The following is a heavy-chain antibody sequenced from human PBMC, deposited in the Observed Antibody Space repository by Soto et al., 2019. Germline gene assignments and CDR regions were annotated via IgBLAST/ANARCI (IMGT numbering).Heavy chain of an antibody. CDR1: GGLFSSYA. D-gene: IGHD3-22*01. CDR3: ARGGSGYVWFNEF. CDR2: IIPVFSTA. Sequence: ASVKVSCKASGGLFSSYAISWVRQAPGQGLEWMGGIIPVFSTAYYAQKFQGRVTITADESTNTAHMELSSLRSEDTAMYYCARGGSGYVWFNEFWGQGSLVTVSS. J-gene: IGHJ4*02. V-gene: IGHV1-69*13.